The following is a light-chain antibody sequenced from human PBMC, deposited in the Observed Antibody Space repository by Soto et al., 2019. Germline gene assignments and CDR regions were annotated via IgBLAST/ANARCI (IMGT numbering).Light chain of an antibody. V-gene: IGKV1-5*01. Sequence: DTQMPQSPSTLSASYGDSVTIPCRASQSINSLLAWYHQKPGKAPKFLIYDASTMESGIPERFSGSGSGTEFTLTISSLQPEDFATYYCQKYDSSPLTCGGGTKVDIK. J-gene: IGKJ4*01. CDR1: QSINSL. CDR2: DAS. CDR3: QKYDSSPLT.